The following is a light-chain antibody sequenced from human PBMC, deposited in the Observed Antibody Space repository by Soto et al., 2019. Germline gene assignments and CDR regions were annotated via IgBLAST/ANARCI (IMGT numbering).Light chain of an antibody. CDR3: SSYSDTNIYV. CDR1: SRDIGGYDF. J-gene: IGLJ1*01. V-gene: IGLV2-8*01. Sequence: QSALTQPPSASGSPGQAVTISCTGTSRDIGGYDFVSWYQVRPGEAPPLIIYNVNGRPSGVPRRFSGSKSGNTASLTVSGLQAVDEDDYYCSSYSDTNIYVFGTGTKVTVL. CDR2: NVN.